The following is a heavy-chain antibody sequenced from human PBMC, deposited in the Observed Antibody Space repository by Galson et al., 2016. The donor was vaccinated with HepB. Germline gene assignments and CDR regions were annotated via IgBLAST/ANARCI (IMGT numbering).Heavy chain of an antibody. V-gene: IGHV1-46*01. CDR2: INPSGGST. CDR3: ARALGSNSDWYFDL. Sequence: SVKVSCKASGYIFISSYIHWVRQAPGQGLEWMGIINPSGGSTSYAQKFQGRVTVTRDTSTSTVYMELSSLRSDDTVIYYCARALGSNSDWYFDLWGRGTLVSVSS. D-gene: IGHD4-23*01. CDR1: GYIFISSY. J-gene: IGHJ2*01.